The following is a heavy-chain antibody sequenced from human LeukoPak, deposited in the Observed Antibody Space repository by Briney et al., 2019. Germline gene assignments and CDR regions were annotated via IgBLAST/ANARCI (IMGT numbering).Heavy chain of an antibody. CDR1: GFTFSSYA. J-gene: IGHJ6*02. CDR2: ISGSGRST. CDR3: AKALDGYNGMDV. D-gene: IGHD3-16*02. Sequence: GGSLRLSCAASGFTFSSYAMSWVGQAPGKGLAWVSGISGSGRSTHSADSVKGRFTISRDNSKNMLYLQMNSLRAEDTALYYCAKALDGYNGMDVWGQGTTVIVSS. V-gene: IGHV3-23*01.